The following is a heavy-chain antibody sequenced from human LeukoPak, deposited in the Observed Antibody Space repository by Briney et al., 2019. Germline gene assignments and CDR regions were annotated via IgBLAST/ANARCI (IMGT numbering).Heavy chain of an antibody. CDR3: ARAIGARWWFDP. CDR1: GGSFSGYY. Sequence: SETLSLTCAVYGGSFSGYYWSWIRQPPGKGLEWIGEINHSGSTYYNPSLKSRVTISVDRSKNQFSLKLSSVTAADTAVYYCARAIGARWWFDPWGQGTLVTVSS. V-gene: IGHV4-34*01. D-gene: IGHD3-16*01. CDR2: INHSGST. J-gene: IGHJ5*02.